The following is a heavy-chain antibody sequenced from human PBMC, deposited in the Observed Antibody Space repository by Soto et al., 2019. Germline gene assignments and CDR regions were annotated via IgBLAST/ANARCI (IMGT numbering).Heavy chain of an antibody. CDR2: ISYDGSNK. D-gene: IGHD3-10*01. Sequence: GGSLRLSCAASGFTFSSYAMDWVRQAPGKGLAWVALISYDGSNKYYADSVKGRFTISRDNSKNTLYLQMNSLRAEDTAVYYCARDSADYGMDVWGQGTTVTVSS. CDR3: ARDSADYGMDV. CDR1: GFTFSSYA. J-gene: IGHJ6*02. V-gene: IGHV3-30-3*01.